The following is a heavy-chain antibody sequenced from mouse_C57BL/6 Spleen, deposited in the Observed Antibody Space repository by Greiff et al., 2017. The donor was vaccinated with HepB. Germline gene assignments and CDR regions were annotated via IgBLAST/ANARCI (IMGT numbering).Heavy chain of an antibody. CDR2: ISDGGSYT. V-gene: IGHV5-4*03. D-gene: IGHD1-2*01. CDR1: GFTFSSYA. CDR3: ARTAYAMDY. Sequence: EVKLMESGGGLVKPGGSLKLSCAASGFTFSSYAMSWVRQTPEKRLEWVATISDGGSYTYYPDNVKGRFTISRDNAKNHLYLQMSHLKSEDTAMYYCARTAYAMDYWGQGTSVTVAS. J-gene: IGHJ4*01.